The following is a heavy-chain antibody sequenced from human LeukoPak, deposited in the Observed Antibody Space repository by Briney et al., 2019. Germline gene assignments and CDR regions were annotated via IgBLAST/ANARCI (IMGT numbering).Heavy chain of an antibody. CDR1: GYTFTSYD. Sequence: ASVKVSCKASGYTFTSYDINWVRQATGQGLEWMGWMNPNSGNTGYAQKFQGRVTMTRNTSISTAYMELSGLRSEDTAVYYCARRNMVRGVIIPDYWGQGTLVTVSS. CDR3: ARRNMVRGVIIPDY. CDR2: MNPNSGNT. D-gene: IGHD3-10*01. V-gene: IGHV1-8*01. J-gene: IGHJ4*02.